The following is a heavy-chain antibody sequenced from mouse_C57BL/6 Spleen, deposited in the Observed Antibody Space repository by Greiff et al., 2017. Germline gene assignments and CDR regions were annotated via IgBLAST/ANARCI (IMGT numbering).Heavy chain of an antibody. CDR1: GYTFTDYN. CDR2: INPNNGGT. V-gene: IGHV1-22*01. J-gene: IGHJ3*01. Sequence: VQLQQSGPELVKPGASVKMSCKASGYTFTDYNMHWVKQSHGKSLEWIGYINPNNGGTSYNQKFKGKATLTVNKSSSTAYMELRSLTSEDSAVYYCASEGIYYGNYGAYWGQGTLVTVSA. CDR3: ASEGIYYGNYGAY. D-gene: IGHD2-1*01.